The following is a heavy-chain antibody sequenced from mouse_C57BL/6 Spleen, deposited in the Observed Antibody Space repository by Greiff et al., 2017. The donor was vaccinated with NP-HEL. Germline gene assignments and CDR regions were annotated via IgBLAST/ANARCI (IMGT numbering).Heavy chain of an antibody. Sequence: EVKLMESGGGLVKPGGSLKLSCAASGFTFSDYGMHWVRQAPEKGLEWVAYISSGSSTIYYADTVKGRFTISRDNAKNTLFMQMTSLRSEDTAMYYCARGTWYWDVWGTGTTVTVSS. D-gene: IGHD3-3*01. CDR2: ISSGSSTI. V-gene: IGHV5-17*01. CDR1: GFTFSDYG. J-gene: IGHJ1*03. CDR3: ARGTWYWDV.